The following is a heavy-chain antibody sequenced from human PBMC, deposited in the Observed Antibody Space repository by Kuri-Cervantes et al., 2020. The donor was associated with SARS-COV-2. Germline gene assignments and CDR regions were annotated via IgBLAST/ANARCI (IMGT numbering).Heavy chain of an antibody. J-gene: IGHJ5*02. CDR1: GYTFTSYD. CDR2: MNPNSGNT. CDR3: ARGRYSSSYWFDP. Sequence: ASVKVSCKASGYTFTSYDINWVRQATGQGLEWMGWMNPNSGNTGYAQKFQGRVTITRSTSISTAYMELSSLRSEDTAVYYCARGRYSSSYWFDPWGQGTLVTVSS. V-gene: IGHV1-8*03. D-gene: IGHD6-6*01.